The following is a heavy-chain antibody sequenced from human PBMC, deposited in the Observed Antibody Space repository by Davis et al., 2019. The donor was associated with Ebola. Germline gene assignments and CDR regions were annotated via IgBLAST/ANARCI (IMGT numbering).Heavy chain of an antibody. D-gene: IGHD5-12*01. Sequence: PSETLSLTCAISGDSVSSNSGAWNWLRQSPSRGLEWLGRTYYRSKWYTGYAESVKSRINISPDTAKNQFSLHLNSVTPEDTAVYYCARGWLRSGLDVWGKGAAVIVSS. CDR3: ARGWLRSGLDV. V-gene: IGHV6-1*01. CDR1: GDSVSSNSGA. CDR2: TYYRSKWYT. J-gene: IGHJ6*04.